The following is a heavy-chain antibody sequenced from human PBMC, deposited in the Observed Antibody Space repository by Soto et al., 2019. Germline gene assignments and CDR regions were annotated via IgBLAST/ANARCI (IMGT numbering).Heavy chain of an antibody. D-gene: IGHD3-10*01. CDR1: GFSISNYA. CDR3: ARDRGSGSNNNWFDP. Sequence: GGSLRLSCAASGFSISNYAMSWVRQAPGEGLEWVSSISESGTNTFYADSVKGRFAISRDKSKNTVYMQMNNLRAEDTALYYCARDRGSGSNNNWFDPWGQGTLVTVSS. J-gene: IGHJ5*02. CDR2: ISESGTNT. V-gene: IGHV3-23*01.